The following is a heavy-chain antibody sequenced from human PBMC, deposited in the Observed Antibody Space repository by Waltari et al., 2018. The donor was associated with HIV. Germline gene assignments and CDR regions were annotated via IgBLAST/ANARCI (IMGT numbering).Heavy chain of an antibody. CDR2: INHSGST. J-gene: IGHJ6*02. D-gene: IGHD2-2*01. CDR3: ARARLVSRGQYCSTTSCLPHYYYYYGMDV. V-gene: IGHV4-34*01. Sequence: QVQLRQWGAGLLKPSETLSLTCAVYGGSFSGSYWRWIRQPPGKGLEWIGEINHSGSTNYNPALKSRVTISVDTSKNQFSLKLTSVTAADTAVFYCARARLVSRGQYCSTTSCLPHYYYYYGMDVWGQGTTVTVSS. CDR1: GGSFSGSY.